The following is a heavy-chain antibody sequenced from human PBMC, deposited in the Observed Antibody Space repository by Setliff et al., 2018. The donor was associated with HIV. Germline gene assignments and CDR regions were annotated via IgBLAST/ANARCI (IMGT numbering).Heavy chain of an antibody. CDR1: GDSLNGFY. J-gene: IGHJ4*02. V-gene: IGHV4-59*01. CDR3: ARHAGASFDS. Sequence: PSETLSLTCHVSGDSLNGFYWSWIRQSPARGLEWIGYIHYTGSVLYSSSLNGRVTIFLDTSRNQFSLTLTSLTPAYTAVYYCARHAGASFDSWGQGSLVTVSS. D-gene: IGHD2-2*01. CDR2: IHYTGSV.